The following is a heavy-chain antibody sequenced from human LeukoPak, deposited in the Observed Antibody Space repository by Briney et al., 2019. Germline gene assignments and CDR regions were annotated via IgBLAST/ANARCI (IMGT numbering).Heavy chain of an antibody. D-gene: IGHD5-18*01. CDR2: INPNSGAT. V-gene: IGHV1-2*02. J-gene: IGHJ4*02. Sequence: GASVKVSCKASGYTFTDYYMHWVRQAPGQGLEWMGWINPNSGATNYAQKFRGRVTMTSDTSISTAYMDLSGLGSDDTAVYYCARGRTGGYNNGYYFDYWGQGTLVTVSS. CDR3: ARGRTGGYNNGYYFDY. CDR1: GYTFTDYY.